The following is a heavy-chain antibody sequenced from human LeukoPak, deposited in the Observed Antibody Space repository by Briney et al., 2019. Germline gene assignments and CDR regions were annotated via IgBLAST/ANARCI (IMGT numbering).Heavy chain of an antibody. V-gene: IGHV4-34*01. D-gene: IGHD3-10*01. CDR3: ARGLRYYGSGSKGPYLDY. Sequence: PSETLSLTCAVYGGSFSGYYWSWIRQPPGKGLEWIGEINHSGSTNYNPSLKSRVTISVDTSKNQFSLKLSSVTAADTAVYYCARGLRYYGSGSKGPYLDYWGQGTLVTVSS. J-gene: IGHJ4*02. CDR2: INHSGST. CDR1: GGSFSGYY.